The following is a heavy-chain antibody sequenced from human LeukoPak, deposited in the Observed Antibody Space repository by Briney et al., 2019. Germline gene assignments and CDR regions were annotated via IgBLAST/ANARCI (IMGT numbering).Heavy chain of an antibody. D-gene: IGHD3-10*01. CDR2: INHSGST. CDR1: GYSISSGYY. Sequence: PSETLSLTCTVSGYSISSGYYWSWIRQPPGKWLEWIGEINHSGSTNYNPSLKSRVTISVDTSKNQFSLKLSSVTAADTAVYYCAGWAMVRGAGLDYWGQGTLVTVSS. V-gene: IGHV4-38-2*02. CDR3: AGWAMVRGAGLDY. J-gene: IGHJ4*02.